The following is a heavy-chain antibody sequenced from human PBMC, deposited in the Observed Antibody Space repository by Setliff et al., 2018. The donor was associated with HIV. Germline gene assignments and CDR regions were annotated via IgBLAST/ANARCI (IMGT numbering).Heavy chain of an antibody. J-gene: IGHJ5*02. Sequence: PSETLSLTCRVYGGSITSGNYYWGWIRQAPGKGLEWIASMIYGGDTWYNPSLKSRVTIYVDTANNEISLRLSSVTAEDTAVYRCARPHCGRGGGAWFDPWGQGIQVTVSS. D-gene: IGHD2-21*01. V-gene: IGHV4-39*01. CDR3: ARPHCGRGGGAWFDP. CDR2: MIYGGDT. CDR1: GGSITSGNYY.